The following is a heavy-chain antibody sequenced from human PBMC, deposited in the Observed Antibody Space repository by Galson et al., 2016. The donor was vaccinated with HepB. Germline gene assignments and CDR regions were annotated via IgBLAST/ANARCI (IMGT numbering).Heavy chain of an antibody. D-gene: IGHD1-26*01. J-gene: IGHJ4*02. CDR2: IGIAGDT. CDR1: GFTFSTHD. CDR3: AGGTYSDLDY. V-gene: IGHV3-13*01. Sequence: SLRLSCAASGFTFSTHDIHWVRQAPGKGLEWVSHIGIAGDTYYLGSVKGRFTISRENAKNSLYLQMNSLRVEDTAVYYCAGGTYSDLDYWGQGTLVTVSS.